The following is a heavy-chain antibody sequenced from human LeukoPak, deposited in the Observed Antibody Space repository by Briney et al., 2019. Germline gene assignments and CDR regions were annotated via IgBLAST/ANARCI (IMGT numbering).Heavy chain of an antibody. J-gene: IGHJ4*02. Sequence: SETLSLTCTVSGGSISSSTYYWGWIRQPPGKGLEWIGSIYYSGSTYYNPSLKSRVTISVDTSKNQFSLKLSSVTAADTAVYYCARVLGYSYGPFDYWGQGTLVTVSS. D-gene: IGHD5-18*01. V-gene: IGHV4-39*07. CDR3: ARVLGYSYGPFDY. CDR2: IYYSGST. CDR1: GGSISSSTYY.